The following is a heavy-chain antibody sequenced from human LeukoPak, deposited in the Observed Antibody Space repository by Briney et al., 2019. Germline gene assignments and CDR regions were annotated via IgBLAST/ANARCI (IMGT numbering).Heavy chain of an antibody. CDR3: ARDNVYYGSGSYYNVYSYYYMDV. CDR2: ISSNGGST. D-gene: IGHD3-10*01. V-gene: IGHV3-64*01. Sequence: GGSLRLSCAASGFTFSSYAMHWVRQAPGKGLEYASAISSNGGSTYYANPVKGRFTISRDNSKNTLYLQMGSLRAEDMAVYYCARDNVYYGSGSYYNVYSYYYMDVWGKGTTVTVSS. CDR1: GFTFSSYA. J-gene: IGHJ6*03.